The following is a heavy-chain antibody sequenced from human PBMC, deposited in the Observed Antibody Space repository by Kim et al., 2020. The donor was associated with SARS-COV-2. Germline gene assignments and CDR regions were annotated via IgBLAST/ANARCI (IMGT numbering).Heavy chain of an antibody. CDR3: ARESRDDYGDYVVYYFDS. V-gene: IGHV4-59*13. CDR1: GGPISNFF. D-gene: IGHD4-17*01. J-gene: IGHJ4*01. CDR2: VYSNGAT. Sequence: SETLSLTCTVSGGPISNFFWTWIRQSPGKGLEWIGYVYSNGATNYNPSLKSRVTISVDTSKKQFSLKLSSVTAADTAVYYCARESRDDYGDYVVYYFDSWGQGTLVTVSS.